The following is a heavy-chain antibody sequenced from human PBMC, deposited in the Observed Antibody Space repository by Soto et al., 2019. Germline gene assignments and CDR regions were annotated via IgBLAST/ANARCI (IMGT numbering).Heavy chain of an antibody. V-gene: IGHV4-59*01. CDR2: IYYSGST. J-gene: IGHJ6*02. CDR3: ARSESSGLYYGMDV. Sequence: ETLSLTCSVSGGSISSYYWSWIRQPPGEGLEWIGYIYYSGSTNYNPSLKSRVTISVDTSKNQFSLKLSSVTAADTAVYYCARSESSGLYYGMDVWGQGTTVTVSS. CDR1: GGSISSYY. D-gene: IGHD3-22*01.